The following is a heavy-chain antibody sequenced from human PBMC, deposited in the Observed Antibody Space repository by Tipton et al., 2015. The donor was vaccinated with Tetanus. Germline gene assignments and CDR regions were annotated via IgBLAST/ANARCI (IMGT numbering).Heavy chain of an antibody. CDR1: GGSFSAYS. D-gene: IGHD3-22*01. J-gene: IGHJ6*02. Sequence: TLSLTCAVHGGSFSAYSWAWIRQPPGKGLEWIGEVDHSGSGDYNPSLNSRVTISVDTSKNQFSLKLSSVTAADTAVYFCARVPPLPNKYDSSGYYPFSRRAVFYGMDVWGQGTTVTVSS. V-gene: IGHV4-34*01. CDR2: VDHSGSG. CDR3: ARVPPLPNKYDSSGYYPFSRRAVFYGMDV.